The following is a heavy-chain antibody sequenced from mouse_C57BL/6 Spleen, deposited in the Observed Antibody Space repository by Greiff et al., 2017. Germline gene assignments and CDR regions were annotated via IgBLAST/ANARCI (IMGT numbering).Heavy chain of an antibody. CDR3: ARLGLITTVDY. Sequence: QVQLKQPGAELVMPGASVKLSCKASGYTFTSYWMHWVKQRPGQGLEWIGEIDPSDSYTNYNQKFKGKSTLTVDKSSSPAYMQLSSLTSEDSAVYYCARLGLITTVDYWGQGTTLTVSS. D-gene: IGHD1-1*01. CDR2: IDPSDSYT. V-gene: IGHV1-69*01. J-gene: IGHJ2*01. CDR1: GYTFTSYW.